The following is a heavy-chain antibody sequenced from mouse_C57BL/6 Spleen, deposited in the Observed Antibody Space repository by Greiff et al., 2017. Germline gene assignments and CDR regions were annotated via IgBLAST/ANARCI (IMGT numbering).Heavy chain of an antibody. D-gene: IGHD4-1*02. CDR3: AREATGMDYAMDY. V-gene: IGHV1-81*01. J-gene: IGHJ4*01. Sequence: VKLQESGAELARPGASVKLSCKASGYTFTSYGISWVKQRTGQGLEWIGEIYPRSGNTYYNEKFKGKATLTADKSTSTAYMELSSLTSEDAAVYFCAREATGMDYAMDYWGQGTSVTVSS. CDR2: IYPRSGNT. CDR1: GYTFTSYG.